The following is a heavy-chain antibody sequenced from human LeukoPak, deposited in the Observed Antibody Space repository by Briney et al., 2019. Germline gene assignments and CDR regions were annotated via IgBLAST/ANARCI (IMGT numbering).Heavy chain of an antibody. Sequence: QPGGSLRLSCSVSGFTFSNYAMHWVRPAPGKGLEYVSGISSNGGRTYYADSVKGRFTISRDNSKNTVYVQMSTLRVEDTAVYYCVKDPHSSGRYYFDYWGQGTLVTVSS. D-gene: IGHD6-19*01. CDR1: GFTFSNYA. V-gene: IGHV3-64*05. J-gene: IGHJ4*02. CDR2: ISSNGGRT. CDR3: VKDPHSSGRYYFDY.